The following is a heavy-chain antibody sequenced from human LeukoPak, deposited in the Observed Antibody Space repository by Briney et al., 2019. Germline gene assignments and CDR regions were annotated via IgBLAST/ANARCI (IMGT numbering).Heavy chain of an antibody. CDR2: ISAYNGNT. CDR1: GYTFTSYG. V-gene: IGHV1-18*04. Sequence: ASVKVSCKASGYTFTSYGISWVRQAPGQGLEWMGWISAYNGNTNYAQKPQGRVTMTTDTSTSTAYMELRSLRSDDTAVYYCARGVIHLGYYYYGMDVWGKGTTVTVSP. J-gene: IGHJ6*04. CDR3: ARGVIHLGYYYYGMDV. D-gene: IGHD3-10*01.